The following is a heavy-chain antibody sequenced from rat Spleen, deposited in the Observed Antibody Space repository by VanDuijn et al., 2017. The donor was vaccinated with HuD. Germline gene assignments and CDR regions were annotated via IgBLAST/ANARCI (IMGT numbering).Heavy chain of an antibody. CDR1: GFTFSNYG. Sequence: EVQLVESGGGLVQPGRSLKLSCAASGFTFSNYGMHWIRQAPTKGLEWVASISPSGGNTYYRDSVKGRFTVSRDNAKSSLYLQMDSLRSEDSATYDCTRDRILRSTGFDYWGQGVMVTVSS. J-gene: IGHJ2*01. D-gene: IGHD1-6*01. CDR3: TRDRILRSTGFDY. CDR2: ISPSGGNT. V-gene: IGHV5-19*01.